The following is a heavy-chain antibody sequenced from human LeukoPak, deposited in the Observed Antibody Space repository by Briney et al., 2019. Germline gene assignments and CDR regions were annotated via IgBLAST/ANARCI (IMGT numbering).Heavy chain of an antibody. D-gene: IGHD1-1*01. CDR1: GFIFSNYW. V-gene: IGHV3-7*01. Sequence: GGSLRLSCAASGFIFSNYWMSWVRPAPGKGLEWVAHIKPDGSENYHMDSVKGRFTISRDNAKNSVYLQMNSLRAEDTAVYLCARTVRVVDYWGQGTQVTVSS. J-gene: IGHJ4*02. CDR2: IKPDGSEN. CDR3: ARTVRVVDY.